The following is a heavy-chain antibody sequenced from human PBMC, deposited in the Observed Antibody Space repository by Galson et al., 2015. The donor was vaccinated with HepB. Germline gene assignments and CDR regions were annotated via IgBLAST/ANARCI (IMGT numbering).Heavy chain of an antibody. CDR3: ARMLVGDSRLNY. J-gene: IGHJ4*02. D-gene: IGHD1-26*01. Sequence: TVSGGSVSSGSYYWSWIRQPPGKGLEWIGYIYYRGSTHYNPSLKSRVTISVDTPRNQFSLKLSSVTAADTALYFCARMLVGDSRLNYWGQGTLLTVSS. V-gene: IGHV4-61*01. CDR1: GGSVSSGSYY. CDR2: IYYRGST.